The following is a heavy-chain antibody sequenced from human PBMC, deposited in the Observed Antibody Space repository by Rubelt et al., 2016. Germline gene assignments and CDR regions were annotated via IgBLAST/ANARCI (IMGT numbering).Heavy chain of an antibody. CDR2: FDPEDGET. J-gene: IGHJ4*02. CDR1: GYTFTSYG. V-gene: IGHV1-24*01. D-gene: IGHD4-17*01. CDR3: AIRQPDYGDLDFDY. Sequence: QVQLVQSGAEVKKPGASVKVSCKASGYTFTSYGISWVRQAPGKGLEWMGGFDPEDGETIYAQKFQGRVTMTEDTSTDTAYMELSSLRSEDTAVYYCAIRQPDYGDLDFDYWGQGTLVTVSS.